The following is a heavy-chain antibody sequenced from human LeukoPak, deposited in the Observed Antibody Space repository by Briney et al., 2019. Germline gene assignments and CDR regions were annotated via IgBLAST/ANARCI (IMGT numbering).Heavy chain of an antibody. CDR1: GGSISSGGYY. D-gene: IGHD5-12*01. V-gene: IGHV4-31*03. Sequence: PSETLSLTCTVSGGSISSGGYYWSWIRQHPGKGLEWIGYIYYSGSTYYNPSLKSRVTISVDTSKNQFSLKLSSVTAADTAVYYCARVDYDWAGMDVWGQGTTVTVSS. CDR2: IYYSGST. J-gene: IGHJ6*02. CDR3: ARVDYDWAGMDV.